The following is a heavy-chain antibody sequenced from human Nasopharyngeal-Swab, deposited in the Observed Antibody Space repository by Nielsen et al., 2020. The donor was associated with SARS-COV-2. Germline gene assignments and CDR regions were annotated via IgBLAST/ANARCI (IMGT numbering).Heavy chain of an antibody. J-gene: IGHJ4*02. CDR3: ARDDYGDYGYFGH. CDR2: INPHSRGT. V-gene: IGHV1-2*02. D-gene: IGHD4-17*01. CDR1: GYIFTGYY. Sequence: ASVKVSCKASGYIFTGYYMHWVRQAPGQGLEWMGWINPHSRGTEYAQKFQGRVTMTSDTSINTAYMELRRLRSDDTAVYYCARDDYGDYGYFGHWGQGTLVTVSS.